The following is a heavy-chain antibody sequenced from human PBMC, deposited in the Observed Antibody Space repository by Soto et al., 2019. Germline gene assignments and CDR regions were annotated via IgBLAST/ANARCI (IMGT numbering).Heavy chain of an antibody. Sequence: SETLSLTCTVSGGSISSYYWSWIRQPPGKGLEWIGYIYYSGSTNYNPSLKSRVTISVDTSKNQFSLKLSSVTAADTAVYYCARGQPFYDFWSGYPRRSEWFDPWGQGTLVTV. CDR1: GGSISSYY. D-gene: IGHD3-3*01. CDR2: IYYSGST. J-gene: IGHJ5*02. CDR3: ARGQPFYDFWSGYPRRSEWFDP. V-gene: IGHV4-59*01.